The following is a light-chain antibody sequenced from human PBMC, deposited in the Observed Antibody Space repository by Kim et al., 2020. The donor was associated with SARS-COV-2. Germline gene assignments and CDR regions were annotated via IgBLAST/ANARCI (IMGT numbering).Light chain of an antibody. CDR2: GAS. CDR3: HQYNDWPPGDT. Sequence: SPGDTATLSCRASQSVSSNLAWYQLKRGRAPTLLIYGASTRATGIPARFSGSGSGTEFTLTITSLQSEDFALYYCHQYNDWPPGDTFGQGTKLEIK. V-gene: IGKV3-15*01. J-gene: IGKJ2*01. CDR1: QSVSSN.